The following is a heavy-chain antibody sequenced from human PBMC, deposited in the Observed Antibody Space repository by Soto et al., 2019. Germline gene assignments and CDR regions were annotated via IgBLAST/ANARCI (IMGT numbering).Heavy chain of an antibody. Sequence: PVGSLRLSCVASGFTFDNFAMAWVRQAPGKGLEWVSGVSGTAGGTYYADSVKGLFTISRDNSKNTLYLQMNSLRPEDSAVYYCAKEIVKYYYSSAGTYFDAWGRGTLVTVSS. V-gene: IGHV3-23*01. D-gene: IGHD3-22*01. J-gene: IGHJ4*02. CDR3: AKEIVKYYYSSAGTYFDA. CDR2: VSGTAGGT. CDR1: GFTFDNFA.